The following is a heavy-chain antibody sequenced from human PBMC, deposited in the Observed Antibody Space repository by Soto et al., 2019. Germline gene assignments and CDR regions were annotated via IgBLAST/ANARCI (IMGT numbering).Heavy chain of an antibody. CDR2: VHHSGNT. CDR1: GGSFSGYY. D-gene: IGHD3-10*01. Sequence: SETLSLTCAVYGGSFSGYYWSWIRQPPGKGLEWIGEVHHSGNTNYNPSLKSRVTISGDTSKKQFSLKLSSVTAADTAVYYCAGSPALYYYGSGSRGFDPWGQGTLVTVSS. CDR3: AGSPALYYYGSGSRGFDP. J-gene: IGHJ5*02. V-gene: IGHV4-34*01.